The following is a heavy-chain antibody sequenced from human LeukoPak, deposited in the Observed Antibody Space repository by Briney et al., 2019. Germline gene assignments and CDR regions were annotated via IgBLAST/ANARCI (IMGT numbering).Heavy chain of an antibody. V-gene: IGHV4-61*01. CDR3: ARCRLESGSYYYFDY. CDR2: IYYSGST. Sequence: SETLSLTCTVSGGSVNSGSCYWNWIRQPPGKGLEWIGYIYYSGSTNYSPSLKSRVTMSVDTSKNQFSLKLSSVTAADTAVYYCARCRLESGSYYYFDYWGQGTLVTVSS. J-gene: IGHJ4*02. CDR1: GGSVNSGSCY. D-gene: IGHD1-26*01.